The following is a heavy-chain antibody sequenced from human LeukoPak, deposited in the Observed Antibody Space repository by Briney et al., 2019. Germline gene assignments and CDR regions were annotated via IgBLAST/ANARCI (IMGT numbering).Heavy chain of an antibody. D-gene: IGHD3-22*01. J-gene: IGHJ6*03. Sequence: PSETLTLTCTVSDGSISSSSSYWGWIRQPPGKGPEWIGSIYYSGSTYYNPSLKSRVTISVDTSKNQFSLKLSSVTAADTAVYYCARLTPFYYYDRSGRDYYYIDVWGKGTTVTVSS. CDR3: ARLTPFYYYDRSGRDYYYIDV. CDR1: DGSISSSSSY. CDR2: IYYSGST. V-gene: IGHV4-39*01.